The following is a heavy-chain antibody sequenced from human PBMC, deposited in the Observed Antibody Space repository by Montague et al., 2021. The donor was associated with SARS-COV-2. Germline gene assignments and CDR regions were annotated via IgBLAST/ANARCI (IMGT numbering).Heavy chain of an antibody. J-gene: IGHJ6*02. D-gene: IGHD1-20*01. V-gene: IGHV4-39*01. CDR2: IYYSGST. CDR3: ARRVTGTTAHYYYYGMDV. CDR1: GGSISSSSYY. Sequence: SETLSLTCTVSGGSISSSSYYWGWIRQPPGRGLEWIGSIYYSGSTYYNPSLKSRVTISVDTSKNQFSLKLSSVTAADTVVYYCARRVTGTTAHYYYYGMDVWGQGTTVTVSS.